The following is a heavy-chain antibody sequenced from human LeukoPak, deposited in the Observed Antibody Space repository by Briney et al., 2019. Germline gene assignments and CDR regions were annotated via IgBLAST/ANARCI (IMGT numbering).Heavy chain of an antibody. CDR2: IYYSGST. Sequence: SETLSPTCTVSGGSISSYYWSWIRQPPGKGLEWIGYIYYSGSTNYNPSLKSRVTISVDTSKNQFSLKLSSVTAADTAVYYCARARFGRCSGGSCYRYLYYYYGMDVWGQGTTVTVSS. CDR3: ARARFGRCSGGSCYRYLYYYYGMDV. CDR1: GGSISSYY. D-gene: IGHD2-15*01. V-gene: IGHV4-59*01. J-gene: IGHJ6*02.